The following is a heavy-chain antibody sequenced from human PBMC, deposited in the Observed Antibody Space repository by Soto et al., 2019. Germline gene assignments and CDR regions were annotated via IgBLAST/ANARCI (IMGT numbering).Heavy chain of an antibody. CDR2: IYYSGST. CDR1: GGSISSGGYY. J-gene: IGHJ4*02. D-gene: IGHD3-3*01. V-gene: IGHV4-31*03. Sequence: PSETLSLTCTVSGGSISSGGYYWSWIRQHPGKGLEWIGYIYYSGSTYYNPSLKSRVTISVDTSKNQFSLNLRSVTAADTAVYYCASPRQGNYDFLSGYYALDYWSQGTLVTVSS. CDR3: ASPRQGNYDFLSGYYALDY.